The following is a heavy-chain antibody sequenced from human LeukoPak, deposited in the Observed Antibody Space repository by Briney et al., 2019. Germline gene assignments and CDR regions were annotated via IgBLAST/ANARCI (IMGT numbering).Heavy chain of an antibody. CDR1: GFTFSSYG. V-gene: IGHV3-30*03. D-gene: IGHD2/OR15-2a*01. CDR3: AREGPNRVFDY. Sequence: GGSLRLSCAASGFTFSSYGMHWVRQAPGKGLEWVAVISYDGSNKYYADSVKGRFTISRDNSKNTLYLQMNSLRAEDTAVYYCAREGPNRVFDYWGQGTLVTVSS. J-gene: IGHJ4*02. CDR2: ISYDGSNK.